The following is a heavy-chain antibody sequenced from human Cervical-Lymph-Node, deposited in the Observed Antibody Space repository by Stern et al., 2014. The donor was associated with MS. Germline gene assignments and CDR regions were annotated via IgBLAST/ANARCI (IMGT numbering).Heavy chain of an antibody. CDR2: INPNSGGT. D-gene: IGHD3-3*01. J-gene: IGHJ6*02. CDR1: GYTFTGYY. CDR3: ARAYYDFWSGYYRNYYYYGMDV. V-gene: IGHV1-2*04. Sequence: HVQLVQSGAEVKKPGASVKVSCKASGYTFTGYYMHWVRQAPGQGLEWMGWINPNSGGTNYAQKFQGWVTMTRDTSISTAYMELSRLRSDDTAVYYCARAYYDFWSGYYRNYYYYGMDVWGQGTTVTVSS.